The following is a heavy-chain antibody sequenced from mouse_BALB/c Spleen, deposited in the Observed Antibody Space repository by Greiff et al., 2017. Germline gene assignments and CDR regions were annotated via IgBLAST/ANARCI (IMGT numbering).Heavy chain of an antibody. CDR1: GFTFTDYY. CDR3: ARDRDFLAY. CDR2: IRNKANGYTT. J-gene: IGHJ3*01. V-gene: IGHV7-3*02. Sequence: EVQVVESGGGLVQPGGSLRLSCATSGFTFTDYYMSWVRQPPGKALEWLGFIRNKANGYTTEYSASVKGRFTISRDNSQSILYLQMNTLRAEDSATYYCARDRDFLAYWGQGTLVTVSA.